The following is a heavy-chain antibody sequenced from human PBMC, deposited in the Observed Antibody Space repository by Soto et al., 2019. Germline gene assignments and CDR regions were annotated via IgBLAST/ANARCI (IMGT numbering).Heavy chain of an antibody. CDR1: GYTFTGYY. CDR2: INPNSGGT. J-gene: IGHJ5*02. V-gene: IGHV1-2*04. CDR3: AADTSRGDFWSAYHRYSVNWFDP. D-gene: IGHD3-3*01. Sequence: GASVKVSCKASGYTFTGYYMHWVRQAPGQGLEWMGWINPNSGGTNYAQKFQGWVTITRDTSISTAYMELSRLRSDDTAVYYCAADTSRGDFWSAYHRYSVNWFDPWGQGTLVTVSS.